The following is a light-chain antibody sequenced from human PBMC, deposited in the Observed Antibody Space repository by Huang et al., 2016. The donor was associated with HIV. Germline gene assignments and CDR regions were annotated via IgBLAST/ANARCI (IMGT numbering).Light chain of an antibody. CDR2: GAS. CDR1: QSIKSN. Sequence: IVMTQSPVTLSVSPGERAALSCRAGQSIKSNLAWYQQKPGQAPRLLIYGASTRATGVPARFSGSGSGTEFTLTINDLPSDDFAVYYCQQYDYWPPVTFGQGTKV. V-gene: IGKV3-15*01. J-gene: IGKJ1*01. CDR3: QQYDYWPPVT.